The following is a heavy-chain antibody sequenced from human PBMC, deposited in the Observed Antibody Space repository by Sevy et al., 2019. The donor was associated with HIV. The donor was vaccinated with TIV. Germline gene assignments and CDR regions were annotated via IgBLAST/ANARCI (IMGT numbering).Heavy chain of an antibody. D-gene: IGHD2-15*01. Sequence: SETLSLTCAVSGGSISSSNYYWAWIRQPPGKGLEWIGTIYYSGSNYFNPSLKSRVTIFVDTSKNQFSLKLNSVTAADTAVYYCATSRIGPYWDFDLWGRGTLVTVSS. CDR2: IYYSGSN. J-gene: IGHJ2*01. V-gene: IGHV4-39*01. CDR3: ATSRIGPYWDFDL. CDR1: GGSISSSNYY.